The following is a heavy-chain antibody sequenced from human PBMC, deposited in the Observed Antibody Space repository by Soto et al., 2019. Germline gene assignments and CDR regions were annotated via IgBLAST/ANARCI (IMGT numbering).Heavy chain of an antibody. CDR3: ARGSKSRVTGYYYYGMDV. J-gene: IGHJ6*02. D-gene: IGHD1-20*01. V-gene: IGHV4-59*01. CDR2: IYYSGST. Sequence: QVQLQESGPGLVKPSETLSLTCTVSGGSISSYYWSWIRQPPGKGLEWIGYIYYSGSTNYNPSLTSRVTISVDTSKNQFSLKLSSVTAADTAVYYCARGSKSRVTGYYYYGMDVWGQGTTVTVSS. CDR1: GGSISSYY.